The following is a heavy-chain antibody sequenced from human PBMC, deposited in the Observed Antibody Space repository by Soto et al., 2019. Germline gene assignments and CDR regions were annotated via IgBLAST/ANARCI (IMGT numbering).Heavy chain of an antibody. J-gene: IGHJ6*02. V-gene: IGHV3-30-3*01. Sequence: GGSLRLSCAASGFTFSSYAMHWVRQAPGKGLEWVAVISYDGSNKYYADSVKGRFTISRDNSKNTLYLQMNSLRAEDTAVYYCARIMVASIWSLEYYYYGMDVWGQGTTVTVSS. CDR3: ARIMVASIWSLEYYYYGMDV. D-gene: IGHD2-21*01. CDR1: GFTFSSYA. CDR2: ISYDGSNK.